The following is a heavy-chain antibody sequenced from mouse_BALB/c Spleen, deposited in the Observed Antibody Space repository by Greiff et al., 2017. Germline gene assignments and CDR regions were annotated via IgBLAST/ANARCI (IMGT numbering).Heavy chain of an antibody. CDR2: INPSTVYT. Sequence: VQLQQSGAELAKPGASVKMSCKASGYTFTSYWMHWVKQRPGQGLEWIGYINPSTVYTEYNQKFKDKATLTADKSSSTAYMQLSSLTSEDSAVYYCARWGDEGFAYWGQGTLVTVSA. CDR1: GYTFTSYW. D-gene: IGHD3-3*01. CDR3: ARWGDEGFAY. J-gene: IGHJ3*01. V-gene: IGHV1-7*01.